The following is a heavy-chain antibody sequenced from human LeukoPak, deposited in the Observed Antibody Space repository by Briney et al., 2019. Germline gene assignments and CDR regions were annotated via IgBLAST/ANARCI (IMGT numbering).Heavy chain of an antibody. Sequence: CXXXGYTFTKSYIHWVRHAPGQRLEWMGLIKPGGDNTNYAQNFQGRVTMTSDTSARTVYMELSSLRSKDTAIYYCXXXXXGXXXXYDIWGXGXVVTVPA. CDR2: IKPGGDNT. V-gene: IGHV1-46*01. J-gene: IGHJ3*02. CDR3: XXXXXGXXXXYDI. CDR1: GYTFTKSY.